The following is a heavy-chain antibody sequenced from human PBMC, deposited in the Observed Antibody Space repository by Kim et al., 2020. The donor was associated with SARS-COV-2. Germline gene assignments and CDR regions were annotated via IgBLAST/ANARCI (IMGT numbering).Heavy chain of an antibody. CDR1: GGSVSSGSYY. J-gene: IGHJ4*02. D-gene: IGHD1-26*01. CDR3: ARVGSGSQGDY. V-gene: IGHV4-61*01. Sequence: SETLSLTCTVSGGSVSSGSYYWSWIRQPPGKGLEWIGYIYYSGSTNYNPSLKSRVTISVDTSKNQFSLKLSSVTAADTAVYYCARVGSGSQGDYWGQGNLVTVSS. CDR2: IYYSGST.